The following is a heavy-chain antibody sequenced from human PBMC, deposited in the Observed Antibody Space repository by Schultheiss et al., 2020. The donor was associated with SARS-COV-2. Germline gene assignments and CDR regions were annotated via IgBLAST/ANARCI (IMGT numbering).Heavy chain of an antibody. CDR3: ARGGGRDGYMYY. CDR2: ISYDGSNK. CDR1: GFTFSSYG. V-gene: IGHV3-30*03. Sequence: GGSLRLSCAASGFTFSSYGMHWVRQAPGKGLEWVAVISYDGSNKYYADSVKGRFTISRDNSKNTLYLQMNSLRAEDTAVYYCARGGGRDGYMYYWGQGTLVTVSS. D-gene: IGHD5-24*01. J-gene: IGHJ4*02.